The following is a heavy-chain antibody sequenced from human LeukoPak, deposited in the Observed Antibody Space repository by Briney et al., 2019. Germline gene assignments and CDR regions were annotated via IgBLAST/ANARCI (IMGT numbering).Heavy chain of an antibody. V-gene: IGHV1-18*01. J-gene: IGHJ4*02. CDR1: CYSFTSYG. CDR2: ISTYDGNA. Sequence: ASVKVSCKASCYSFTSYGITWVRQAPGQGLEWMGWISTYDGNANYAQKLQGRVTMTTDTSTITAYMELRSLRSDDTAVYYCARAPSGFTYGPGDHWGQGTLVTVSS. CDR3: ARAPSGFTYGPGDH. D-gene: IGHD5-18*01.